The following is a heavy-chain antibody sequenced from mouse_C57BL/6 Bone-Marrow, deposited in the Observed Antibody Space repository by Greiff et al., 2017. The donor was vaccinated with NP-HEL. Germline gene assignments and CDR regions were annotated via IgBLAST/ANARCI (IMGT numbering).Heavy chain of an antibody. CDR1: GFTFSDYG. D-gene: IGHD1-1*01. CDR3: ARNADYYGSSPFAY. CDR2: ISSGSSTI. V-gene: IGHV5-17*01. J-gene: IGHJ3*01. Sequence: EVQVVESGGGLVKPGGSLKLSCAASGFTFSDYGMHWVRQAPEKGLEWVAYISSGSSTIYYADTVKGRFTISRDNAKNTLFLQMTSLRSEDTAMYYCARNADYYGSSPFAYWGQGTLVTVSA.